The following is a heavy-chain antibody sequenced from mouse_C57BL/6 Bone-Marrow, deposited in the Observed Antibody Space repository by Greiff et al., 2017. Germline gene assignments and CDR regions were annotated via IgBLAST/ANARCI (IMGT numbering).Heavy chain of an antibody. CDR3: ARSKDWDSWFAY. V-gene: IGHV1-54*01. CDR2: INPGSGGT. J-gene: IGHJ3*01. Sequence: QVHVKQSGAELVRPGTSVKVSCKASGYAFTNYLIGWVKQRPGQGLEWIGVINPGSGGTNYNEKFKGKATLTADKSSSTAYMQLSSLTSEDSAVDFRARSKDWDSWFAYWGQGTLVTVSA. CDR1: GYAFTNYL. D-gene: IGHD4-1*01.